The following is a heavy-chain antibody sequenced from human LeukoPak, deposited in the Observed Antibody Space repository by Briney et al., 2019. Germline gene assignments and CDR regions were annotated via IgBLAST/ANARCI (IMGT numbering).Heavy chain of an antibody. CDR2: ISGSGGST. CDR1: GFTFSSYW. D-gene: IGHD3-22*01. CDR3: AKGDYYDSSGYVHPYDY. J-gene: IGHJ4*02. Sequence: GGSLRLSCAASGFTFSSYWMSWVRQAPGKGLEWVSAISGSGGSTYYADSVKGRFTISRDNSKNTLYLQMNSLRAEDTAVYYCAKGDYYDSSGYVHPYDYWGQGTLVTVSS. V-gene: IGHV3-23*01.